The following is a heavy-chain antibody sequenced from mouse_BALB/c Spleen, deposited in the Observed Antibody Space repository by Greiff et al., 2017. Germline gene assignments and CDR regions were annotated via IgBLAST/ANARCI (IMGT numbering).Heavy chain of an antibody. CDR3: ARSPYGNPWFAY. CDR2: IWSGGST. D-gene: IGHD2-10*02. CDR1: GFSLTSYG. J-gene: IGHJ3*01. Sequence: VKLMESGPGLVQPSQSLSITCTVSGFSLTSYGVHWVRQSPGKGLEWLGVIWSGGSTDYNAAFISRLSISKDNSKSQVFFKMNSLQANDTAIYYCARSPYGNPWFAYWGQGALVTVSA. V-gene: IGHV2-2*02.